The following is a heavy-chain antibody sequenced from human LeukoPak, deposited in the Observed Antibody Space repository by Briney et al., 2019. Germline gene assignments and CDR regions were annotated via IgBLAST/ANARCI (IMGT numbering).Heavy chain of an antibody. CDR3: ARPRAGRHYYYYYMDV. Sequence: GASVKVSCKASGYTFTSYYMHWVRQAPGQGLEWMGIINPSGGSTSYAQKFQGRVTMTRDMSTSTAYMELSSLRSEDTAVYYCARPRAGRHYYYYYMDVWGKGTTVTVSS. CDR1: GYTFTSYY. D-gene: IGHD1-26*01. J-gene: IGHJ6*03. V-gene: IGHV1-46*01. CDR2: INPSGGST.